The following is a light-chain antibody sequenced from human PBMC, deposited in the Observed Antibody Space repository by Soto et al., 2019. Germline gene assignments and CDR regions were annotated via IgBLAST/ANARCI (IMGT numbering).Light chain of an antibody. Sequence: SYDLTQPPSVSVATGQTARITCGGNNIGSKSVHWYQQKPGQAPVLVVYDDSDRPSGIPERFSGSNSGNTATLTISRVEAGDEADYYCQVWDSSSDHVVFGGGTKVTVL. CDR1: NIGSKS. J-gene: IGLJ2*01. V-gene: IGLV3-21*02. CDR2: DDS. CDR3: QVWDSSSDHVV.